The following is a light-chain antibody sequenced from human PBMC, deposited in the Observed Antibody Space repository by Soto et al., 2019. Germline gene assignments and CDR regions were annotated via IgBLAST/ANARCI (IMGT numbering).Light chain of an antibody. CDR3: QAYDSSLSGVV. J-gene: IGLJ2*01. CDR1: ISNIGAGYD. V-gene: IGLV1-40*01. Sequence: QSVLTQPPSVSGAPGQRVTISCTGSISNIGAGYDVHWYQQLPGTAPKLLIYGNSNRPSGVPDRFSGSKSGTSASLAITGLQAEDEADYYCQAYDSSLSGVVFGGGTKLTAL. CDR2: GNS.